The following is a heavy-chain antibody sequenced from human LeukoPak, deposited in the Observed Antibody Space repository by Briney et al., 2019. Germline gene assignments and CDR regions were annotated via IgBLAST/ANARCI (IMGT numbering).Heavy chain of an antibody. CDR2: ISGSGGST. D-gene: IGHD3-9*01. Sequence: GGSLRLSCAASGFTFSSYAMSWVRQAPGKGLEWVSAISGSGGSTYYADSVKGRFTISRDNSKNALYLQMNSLRAEDTAVYYCAKDVTSAPILTGYYSYFDYWGQGTLVTVSS. J-gene: IGHJ4*02. CDR3: AKDVTSAPILTGYYSYFDY. V-gene: IGHV3-23*01. CDR1: GFTFSSYA.